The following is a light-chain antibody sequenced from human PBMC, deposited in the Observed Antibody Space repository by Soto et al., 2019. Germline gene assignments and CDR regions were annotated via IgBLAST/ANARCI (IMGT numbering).Light chain of an antibody. CDR2: DVN. V-gene: IGLV2-14*03. J-gene: IGLJ1*01. Sequence: QSALTQPASVSGSPGQSITISCTGVTTDVDGYDYVSWYQQHPGQAPQLLIYDVNSRPSGISYRFSGSKSGDTASLTISGLQAEDDADYYCSSYTSSAPLYVFGAGTKVTVL. CDR1: TTDVDGYDY. CDR3: SSYTSSAPLYV.